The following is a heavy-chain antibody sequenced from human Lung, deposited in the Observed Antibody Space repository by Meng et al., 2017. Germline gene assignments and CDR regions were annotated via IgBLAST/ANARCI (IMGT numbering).Heavy chain of an antibody. V-gene: IGHV1-69*05. CDR2: IIPIFGTA. CDR3: ARDRGEYYYDSSGYYNY. CDR1: GGTFSSYA. Sequence: SVKVSCKASGGTFSSYAISWVRQAPGQGLEWMGGIIPIFGTANYAQKFQGRVTITTDESTSTAYMELSSLRSEDTAVYYCARDRGEYYYDSSGYYNYWGQGTLVTVSS. J-gene: IGHJ4*02. D-gene: IGHD3-22*01.